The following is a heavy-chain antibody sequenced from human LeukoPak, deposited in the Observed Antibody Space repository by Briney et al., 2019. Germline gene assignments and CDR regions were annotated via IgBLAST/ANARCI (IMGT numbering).Heavy chain of an antibody. CDR2: IWHDGGRK. CDR3: ARDIGNSGFNLDY. V-gene: IGHV3-33*01. CDR1: GFTFSTHG. Sequence: GGSLRLSCVVSGFTFSTHGFHWVRQAPGKGLEWVSVIWHDGGRKEYADSVRGRFTISRDNSNLCLQMNSLRAEDTAIYYCARDIGNSGFNLDYWGQGTPVTVSS. J-gene: IGHJ4*02. D-gene: IGHD5-12*01.